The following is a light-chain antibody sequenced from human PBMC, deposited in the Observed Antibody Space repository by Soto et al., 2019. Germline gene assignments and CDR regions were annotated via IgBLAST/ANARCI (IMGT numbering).Light chain of an antibody. CDR2: DAS. CDR3: HQYNSWPPGT. CDR1: QGIGSW. Sequence: DVQLTQSPSSVSASVGDGVSITCRASQGIGSWLAWYQQEPGKAPKLLIYDASSLESGVPSRFSGSGSGTEFTLTISSLQSEDFALYYCHQYNSWPPGTFGQGTKVDIK. J-gene: IGKJ2*01. V-gene: IGKV1-12*01.